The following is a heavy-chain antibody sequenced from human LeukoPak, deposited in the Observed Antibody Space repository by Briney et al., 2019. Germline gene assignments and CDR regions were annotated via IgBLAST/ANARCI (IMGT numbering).Heavy chain of an antibody. CDR3: ARDLHDILTGYYNVNDY. D-gene: IGHD3-9*01. J-gene: IGHJ4*02. CDR2: ISSRSSYI. Sequence: GGSLRLSCAASGFTFSSYSMNWVRQAPGKGLEWVSSISSRSSYIYYADSVKGRFTISRDNAKNSLYLQMNSLRAEDTAVYYCARDLHDILTGYYNVNDYWGQGTLVTVSS. CDR1: GFTFSSYS. V-gene: IGHV3-21*01.